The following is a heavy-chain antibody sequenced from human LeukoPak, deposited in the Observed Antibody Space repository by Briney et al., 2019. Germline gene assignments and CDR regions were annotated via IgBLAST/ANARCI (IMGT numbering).Heavy chain of an antibody. J-gene: IGHJ3*02. V-gene: IGHV4-39*07. CDR3: ARRLKMAKPRPGDAFDI. CDR2: IYYSGST. Sequence: SETLSLTCTVSGGSISSSSYYWGWIRQPPGKGLEWVGSIYYSGSTYYNPSLKSRVTISVDTSKNQFSLKLSSVTAADTAVYYCARRLKMAKPRPGDAFDIWGQGTMVTVSS. D-gene: IGHD2-8*01. CDR1: GGSISSSSYY.